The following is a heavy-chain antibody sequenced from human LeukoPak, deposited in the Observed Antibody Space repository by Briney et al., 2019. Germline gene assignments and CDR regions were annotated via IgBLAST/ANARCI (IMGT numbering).Heavy chain of an antibody. V-gene: IGHV4-34*01. J-gene: IGHJ4*02. CDR2: INHSGCT. CDR1: GGSFSGYY. Sequence: SETLSLTCAVYGGSFSGYYWSWIRQPPGKGLEWIGEINHSGCTNYNPSLKSRVTISVDTSKNQFSLKLSSVTAADTAVYYCARGRAYDSGHFDYWGQGTLVTVSS. CDR3: ARGRAYDSGHFDY. D-gene: IGHD3-22*01.